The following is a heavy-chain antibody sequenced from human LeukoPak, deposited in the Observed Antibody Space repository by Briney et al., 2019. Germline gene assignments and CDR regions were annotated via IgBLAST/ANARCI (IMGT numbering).Heavy chain of an antibody. CDR2: ISSSGSTI. Sequence: GRSLRLSCAASGFTFSSYAMHWVRQAPGKGLEWVSYISSSGSTIYYADSVKGRFTISRDNAKNSLYLQMNSLRAEDTAVYYCARDIAIGDPYGAPYYFDYWGQGTLVTVSS. V-gene: IGHV3-48*03. D-gene: IGHD2/OR15-2a*01. J-gene: IGHJ4*02. CDR3: ARDIAIGDPYGAPYYFDY. CDR1: GFTFSSYA.